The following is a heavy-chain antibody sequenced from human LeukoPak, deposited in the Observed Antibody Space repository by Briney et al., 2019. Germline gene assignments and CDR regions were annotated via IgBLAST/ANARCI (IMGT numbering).Heavy chain of an antibody. Sequence: PGGSLRLSCAASGFTFSSYGMHWVRQAPGKGLEWVAFIRYDGSNKYYADSVKGRFTISRDNSKNTLYLQMNSLRAEETAVYYCAKDGVIIAAAAPSFDYWGQGTLVTVSS. CDR1: GFTFSSYG. CDR2: IRYDGSNK. D-gene: IGHD6-13*01. V-gene: IGHV3-30*02. J-gene: IGHJ4*02. CDR3: AKDGVIIAAAAPSFDY.